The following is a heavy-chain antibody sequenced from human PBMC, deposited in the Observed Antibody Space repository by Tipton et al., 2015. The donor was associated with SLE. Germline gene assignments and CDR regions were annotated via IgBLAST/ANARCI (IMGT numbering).Heavy chain of an antibody. V-gene: IGHV4-38-2*02. D-gene: IGHD2-15*01. Sequence: TLSLTCIVSDDSVSSAYYWAWIRQPPGKGLQWIACIYRTGTTYVNPSLKSRVSMSMDTSNNRFSLKLSSVTAADTAVYYCASQNGEGYCSGGSCPGDWGQGTLVTVSS. J-gene: IGHJ4*02. CDR2: IYRTGTT. CDR1: DDSVSSAYY. CDR3: ASQNGEGYCSGGSCPGD.